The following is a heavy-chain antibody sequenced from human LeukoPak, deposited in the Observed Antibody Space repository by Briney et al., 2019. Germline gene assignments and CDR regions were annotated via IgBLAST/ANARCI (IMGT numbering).Heavy chain of an antibody. Sequence: GRSLRLSCAASGFTFSSYGMPWVRQAPGKGREWVAVIRYDVSNKYYEDSVKGRFTIYRANSKNALYLQINSLRAEDTGVYYCARDQEWGQGTLVTVSS. CDR2: IRYDVSNK. V-gene: IGHV3-33*01. CDR3: ARDQE. CDR1: GFTFSSYG. J-gene: IGHJ4*02.